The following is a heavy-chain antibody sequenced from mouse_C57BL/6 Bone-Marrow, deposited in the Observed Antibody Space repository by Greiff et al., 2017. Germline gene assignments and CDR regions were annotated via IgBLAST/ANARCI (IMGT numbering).Heavy chain of an antibody. CDR3: VRREPTVVRFDY. CDR1: GYTFTSYW. J-gene: IGHJ2*01. Sequence: VQLQQPGAELVKPGASVKLSCKASGYTFTSYWMHWVKQRPGQGLEWIGMIHPNSGSTNYNEKFKSKATLTVDKSSSTDYMKLSSLTSEDSAVYYGVRREPTVVRFDYWGQGTTLTVSS. V-gene: IGHV1-64*01. D-gene: IGHD2-5*01. CDR2: IHPNSGST.